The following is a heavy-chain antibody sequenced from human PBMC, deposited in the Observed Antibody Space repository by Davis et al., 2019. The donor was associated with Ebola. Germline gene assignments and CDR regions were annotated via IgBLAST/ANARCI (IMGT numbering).Heavy chain of an antibody. Sequence: MPSETLSLTCTVSGGSISGYYWSWIRQPPGKGLEWIGEINHSGSTNYNPSLKSRVTISVDTSKNQFSLKLSSVTAADTAVYYCARLPGGDYGVDVWGQGTTVTVSS. CDR1: GGSISGYY. J-gene: IGHJ6*02. D-gene: IGHD2-21*01. CDR2: INHSGST. CDR3: ARLPGGDYGVDV. V-gene: IGHV4-34*01.